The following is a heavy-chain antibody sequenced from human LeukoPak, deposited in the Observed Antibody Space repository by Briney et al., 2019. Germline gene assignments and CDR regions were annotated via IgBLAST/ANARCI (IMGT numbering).Heavy chain of an antibody. CDR2: INPNSGGT. J-gene: IGHJ4*02. V-gene: IGHV1-2*02. Sequence: GASVKVSCKASEYTFTGYYMHWVRRAPGQGLEWMGWINPNSGGTNYAQKFQGRVTMTRDTSISTAYMELSRLRSDDTAVYYCAAAAGTWGYFDYWGQGTLVTVSS. D-gene: IGHD6-13*01. CDR3: AAAAGTWGYFDY. CDR1: EYTFTGYY.